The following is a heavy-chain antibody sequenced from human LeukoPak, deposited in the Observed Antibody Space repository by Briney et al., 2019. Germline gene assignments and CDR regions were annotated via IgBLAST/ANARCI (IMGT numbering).Heavy chain of an antibody. D-gene: IGHD3-22*01. J-gene: IGHJ3*02. Sequence: GASVKVSCKASGYTFTNYGINWVRQAPGQGPEWMGWISTYNGHTNYAQNLQGRVTMTTDTSTSTAYMDLRSLRSDDTAVYYCARHRLPRVYYDSSGYYHNAFDIWGQGTMVTVSS. V-gene: IGHV1-18*01. CDR1: GYTFTNYG. CDR2: ISTYNGHT. CDR3: ARHRLPRVYYDSSGYYHNAFDI.